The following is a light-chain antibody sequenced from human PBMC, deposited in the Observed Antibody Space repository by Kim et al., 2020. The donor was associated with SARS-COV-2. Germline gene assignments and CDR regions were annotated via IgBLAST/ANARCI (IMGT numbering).Light chain of an antibody. Sequence: SSELTQDPAVSVALGQTVRITCQGDSLRSYYANWYQQKPGQAPVLIIYGQNNRPSGIPDRFSGSSSGNTASLTITGAQAEDEADYYCNSRDNSGDHLRVVFGGGTQLTVL. CDR2: GQN. CDR1: SLRSYY. CDR3: NSRDNSGDHLRVV. V-gene: IGLV3-19*01. J-gene: IGLJ2*01.